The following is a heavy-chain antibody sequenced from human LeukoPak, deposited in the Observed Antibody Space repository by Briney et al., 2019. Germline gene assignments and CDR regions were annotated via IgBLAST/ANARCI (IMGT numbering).Heavy chain of an antibody. CDR3: ARGVAVTVSPGDAFDI. J-gene: IGHJ3*02. CDR2: ISSSGSTT. Sequence: PGGSLRLSCAASGFMFSDYYMTWIRQAPGKGLEWVSYISSSGSTTYYADSVKSRFTISRDSAKNSLYLQMNRLRAEDTAVYYCARGVAVTVSPGDAFDIWGQGTLVTVSS. CDR1: GFMFSDYY. D-gene: IGHD6-19*01. V-gene: IGHV3-11*04.